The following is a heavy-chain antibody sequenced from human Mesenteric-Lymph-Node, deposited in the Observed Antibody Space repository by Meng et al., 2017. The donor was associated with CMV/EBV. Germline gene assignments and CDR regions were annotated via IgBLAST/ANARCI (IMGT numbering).Heavy chain of an antibody. V-gene: IGHV4-34*01. Sequence: TRTVDGGSFSDYYWSWISQSPGKGLEWLAEINHSGISDYNPSLKSRLTISIDTSKRQFSLKMSSVTAADTAVYYCARIDYRNYVYFDHWGQGTLVTVSS. CDR1: GGSFSDYY. CDR3: ARIDYRNYVYFDH. D-gene: IGHD4-11*01. CDR2: INHSGIS. J-gene: IGHJ4*02.